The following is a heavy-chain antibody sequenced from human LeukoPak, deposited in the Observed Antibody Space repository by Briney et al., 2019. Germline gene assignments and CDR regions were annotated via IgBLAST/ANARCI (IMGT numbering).Heavy chain of an antibody. V-gene: IGHV4-39*01. Sequence: SETLSLTCTVSGGSISSSSYYWGWIRQPPGKGLEWIGSIYYSGSTYYNPSLKSRVTISADTSKNQFSLKLSSVTAADTAVYYCASSGTGITMIVVDWGQGTLVTVSS. CDR1: GGSISSSSYY. J-gene: IGHJ4*02. D-gene: IGHD3-22*01. CDR2: IYYSGST. CDR3: ASSGTGITMIVVD.